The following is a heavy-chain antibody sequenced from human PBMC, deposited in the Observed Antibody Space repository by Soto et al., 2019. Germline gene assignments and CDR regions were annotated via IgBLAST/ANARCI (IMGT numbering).Heavy chain of an antibody. V-gene: IGHV3-30-3*01. CDR3: ATRALRYFDWLPLGY. J-gene: IGHJ4*02. D-gene: IGHD3-9*01. CDR2: ISYDGSNK. CDR1: GFTFSSYA. Sequence: GGSLRLSCAASGFTFSSYAMHWVRQAPGKGLEWVAVISYDGSNKYYADSVKGRFTISRDNSKNTLYLQMNSLRAEDTAVYYCATRALRYFDWLPLGYWGQGTLVTVSS.